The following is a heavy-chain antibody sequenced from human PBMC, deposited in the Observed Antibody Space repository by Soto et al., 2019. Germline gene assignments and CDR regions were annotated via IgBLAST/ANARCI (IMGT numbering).Heavy chain of an antibody. V-gene: IGHV5-51*01. CDR3: ARQEYCSSTSCYTVDS. J-gene: IGHJ4*02. CDR1: GYTFTSYW. D-gene: IGHD2-2*02. Sequence: GESLKISCKGSGYTFTSYWIAWVRQMPGKGLEWMAIIYPADSDTRYSPSFQGHVTISADKSISTAYLQWSSLRASDTAIYYCARQEYCSSTSCYTVDSWGQGTLVTVSS. CDR2: IYPADSDT.